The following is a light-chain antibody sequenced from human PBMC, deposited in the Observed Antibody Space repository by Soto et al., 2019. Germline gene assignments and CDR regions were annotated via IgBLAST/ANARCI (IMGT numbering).Light chain of an antibody. CDR1: SSDVGGYNF. J-gene: IGLJ1*01. V-gene: IGLV2-14*01. CDR2: EVS. CDR3: AGWDDSLNGYV. Sequence: QSALTQPASVSGSPGQSITISCTGTSSDVGGYNFVSWYQHHPGKAPKLMIYEVSHRPSGVSDRFSGSKSGNTASLTISGLQAEDEADYYCAGWDDSLNGYVFGTGTKVTVL.